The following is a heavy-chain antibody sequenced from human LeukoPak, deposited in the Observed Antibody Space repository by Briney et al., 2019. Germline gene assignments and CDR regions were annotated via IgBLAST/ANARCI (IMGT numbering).Heavy chain of an antibody. CDR3: ARDRWDKGTAIPGGD. V-gene: IGHV1-2*06. CDR1: GYTFTGYY. D-gene: IGHD2-2*02. J-gene: IGHJ4*02. Sequence: ASVKVSCKASGYTFTGYYMHWVQQAPGQGLEWMGRINPNSGGTNYAQKFQGRVTMTRDTSISTAYMELSRLRSDDTAVYYCARDRWDKGTAIPGGDWGQGTLVTVSS. CDR2: INPNSGGT.